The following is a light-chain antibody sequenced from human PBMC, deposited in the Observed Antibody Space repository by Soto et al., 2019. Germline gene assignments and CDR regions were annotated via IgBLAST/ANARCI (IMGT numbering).Light chain of an antibody. CDR1: QSVSSY. J-gene: IGKJ2*01. V-gene: IGKV3-11*01. Sequence: EIVLTQSPATLSLSPGERATLSCRASQSVSSYLAWYQQKPGQAPRLLIYDASNRATGIPARFSGSGSGTDLTLTISSLDLEDFAVYYCQQRSNWPPMYTFGQGTKLEIK. CDR3: QQRSNWPPMYT. CDR2: DAS.